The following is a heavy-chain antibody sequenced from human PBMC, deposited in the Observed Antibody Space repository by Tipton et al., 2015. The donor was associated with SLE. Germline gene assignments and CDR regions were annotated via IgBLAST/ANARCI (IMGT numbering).Heavy chain of an antibody. Sequence: SLRLSCAASGFTFDDYAMHWVRQAPGKGLEWVSLISWDGGSTYYADSVKGRFTISRDNSKNTLYLQMNSLRAEDTAVYYCAKNSVYLDPWGKGTLVTVSS. J-gene: IGHJ5*02. CDR3: AKNSVYLDP. CDR1: GFTFDDYA. D-gene: IGHD3-16*02. CDR2: ISWDGGST. V-gene: IGHV3-43D*04.